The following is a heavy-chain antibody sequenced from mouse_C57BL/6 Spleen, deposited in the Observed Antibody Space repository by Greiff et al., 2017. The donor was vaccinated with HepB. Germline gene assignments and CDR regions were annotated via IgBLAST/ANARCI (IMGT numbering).Heavy chain of an antibody. CDR2: IYPGNSDT. D-gene: IGHD1-1*01. CDR1: GYTFTSYW. J-gene: IGHJ2*01. Sequence: EVQLQQSGTVLARPGASVKMSCKTSGYTFTSYWMHWVKQRPGQGLEWIGAIYPGNSDTSYNQKFKGKAKLTAVTSAITAYMELSSLTNEDSAVYYCTYYGSTLYFDYWGQGTTLTVSS. V-gene: IGHV1-5*01. CDR3: TYYGSTLYFDY.